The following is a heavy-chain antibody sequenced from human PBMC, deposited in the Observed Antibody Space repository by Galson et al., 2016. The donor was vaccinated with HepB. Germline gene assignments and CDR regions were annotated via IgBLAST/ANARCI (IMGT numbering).Heavy chain of an antibody. Sequence: SLRLSCAVSGFTFRNHQMHWVRQVSGKGLVWVSRIEGDGTRPIYADSVKGRFTISRDNAENTLYLQMNSLRAEETAVYYCARDLSGPVFWGQGTLVTVSS. CDR2: IEGDGTRP. J-gene: IGHJ4*02. D-gene: IGHD5/OR15-5a*01. V-gene: IGHV3-74*01. CDR1: GFTFRNHQ. CDR3: ARDLSGPVF.